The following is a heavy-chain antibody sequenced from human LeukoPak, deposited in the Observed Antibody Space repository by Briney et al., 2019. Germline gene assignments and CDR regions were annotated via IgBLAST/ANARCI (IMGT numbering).Heavy chain of an antibody. CDR1: GGTFSSYA. V-gene: IGHV1-69*06. D-gene: IGHD3-22*01. Sequence: ASVKVSCKASGGTFSSYAISWVRQAPGQGLEWMEGIIPIFGTANYAQKFQGRVTITADKSTSTAYMELSSLRSEDTAVYYCARVQNYYDSSGYYYPYWGQGTLVTVSS. J-gene: IGHJ4*02. CDR2: IIPIFGTA. CDR3: ARVQNYYDSSGYYYPY.